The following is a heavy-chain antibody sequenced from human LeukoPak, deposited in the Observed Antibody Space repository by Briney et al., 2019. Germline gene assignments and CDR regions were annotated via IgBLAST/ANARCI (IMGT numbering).Heavy chain of an antibody. D-gene: IGHD6-13*01. CDR2: ISAYNGNT. V-gene: IGHV1-18*01. J-gene: IGHJ4*02. CDR1: GHTFTSYG. CDR3: ARCAAAAPHGPHDY. Sequence: ASVKVSCKASGHTFTSYGISWVRQAPGQGLEWMGWISAYNGNTNYAQKLQGRVTMTTDTSTSTAYMELRSLRSDDTAVYYCARCAAAAPHGPHDYWGQGTLVTVSS.